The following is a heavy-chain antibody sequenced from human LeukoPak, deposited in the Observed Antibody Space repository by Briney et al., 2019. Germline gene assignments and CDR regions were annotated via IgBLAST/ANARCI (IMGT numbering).Heavy chain of an antibody. CDR1: GFTFSSYS. CDR3: AGGPTFKWGLLHAFDI. Sequence: GGSLRLSCAASGFTFSSYSMNWVRQAPGKGLEWVSSISSSSSYIYYADSVKGRFTISRDNAKNSLYLQMNSLRAEDTAVYYCAGGPTFKWGLLHAFDIWGQGTMVTVSS. V-gene: IGHV3-21*01. CDR2: ISSSSSYI. D-gene: IGHD1-26*01. J-gene: IGHJ3*02.